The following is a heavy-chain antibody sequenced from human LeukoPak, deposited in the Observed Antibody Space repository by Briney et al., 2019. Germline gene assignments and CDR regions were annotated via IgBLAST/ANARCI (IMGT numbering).Heavy chain of an antibody. J-gene: IGHJ4*02. CDR3: ARHNSSWYYFDY. Sequence: SETLSLTCTVSGGSISRFYWSWIRQPPGKGLEWIGYIYYSGSTNYNPSLKSRVTISVDTSKNQFSLRLSSVTAADTAVYYCARHNSSWYYFDYWGQGTLVIVSS. V-gene: IGHV4-59*08. CDR1: GGSISRFY. D-gene: IGHD6-13*01. CDR2: IYYSGST.